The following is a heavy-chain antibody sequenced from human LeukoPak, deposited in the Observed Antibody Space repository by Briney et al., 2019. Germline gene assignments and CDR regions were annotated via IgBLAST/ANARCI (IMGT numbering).Heavy chain of an antibody. J-gene: IGHJ4*02. Sequence: SETLSLTCTVSGGSMSSYYWSWIRQPPGKGLEWIGYIYYSGSTNYNPSLKSRVTISVDTSKNQFSLKLSSVTAADTAVYYCASMVRGIYYFDYWGQGTLVTVSS. V-gene: IGHV4-59*12. CDR2: IYYSGST. CDR1: GGSMSSYY. CDR3: ASMVRGIYYFDY. D-gene: IGHD3-10*01.